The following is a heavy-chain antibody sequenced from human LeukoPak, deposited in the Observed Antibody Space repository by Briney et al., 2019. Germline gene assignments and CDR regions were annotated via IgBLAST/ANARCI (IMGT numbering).Heavy chain of an antibody. Sequence: GASVKVSCKASGYTFTGYYMHWVRQAPGQGLEWMGWINPNTNGTNYAQKFQGRVTMTRDMSTSTVYMELSSLRSEDTAVYYCARDLFMGAKIEEYYFDYWGQGTLVTVSS. J-gene: IGHJ4*02. CDR1: GYTFTGYY. CDR2: INPNTNGT. D-gene: IGHD3-10*01. V-gene: IGHV1-2*02. CDR3: ARDLFMGAKIEEYYFDY.